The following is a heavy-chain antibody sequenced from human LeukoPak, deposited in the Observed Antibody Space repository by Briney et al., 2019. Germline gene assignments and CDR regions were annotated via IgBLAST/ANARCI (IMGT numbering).Heavy chain of an antibody. D-gene: IGHD3-9*01. J-gene: IGHJ4*02. Sequence: SETLSLTCAVYGGSFSGYYWNWIRQPPGKGLEWIGYIYYSGSTNYNPSLKSRVTISVDTSKNQFSLKLSSVTAADTAVYYCARGGGRYFDWLLPLFDYWGQGTLVTVSS. CDR1: GGSFSGYY. V-gene: IGHV4-59*01. CDR3: ARGGGRYFDWLLPLFDY. CDR2: IYYSGST.